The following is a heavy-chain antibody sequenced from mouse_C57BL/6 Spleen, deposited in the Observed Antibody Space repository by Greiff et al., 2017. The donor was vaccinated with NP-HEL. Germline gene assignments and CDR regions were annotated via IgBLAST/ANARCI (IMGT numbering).Heavy chain of an antibody. CDR2: ISGGGGNT. D-gene: IGHD4-1*01. V-gene: IGHV5-9*01. Sequence: EVQGVESGGGLVKPGGSLKLSCAASGFTFSSYTMSWVRQTPEKRLEWVATISGGGGNTYYPDSVKGRFTISRDNAKNTLYLQMSSLRSEDTALYYCARLGTGRFAYWGQGTLVTVSA. J-gene: IGHJ3*01. CDR1: GFTFSSYT. CDR3: ARLGTGRFAY.